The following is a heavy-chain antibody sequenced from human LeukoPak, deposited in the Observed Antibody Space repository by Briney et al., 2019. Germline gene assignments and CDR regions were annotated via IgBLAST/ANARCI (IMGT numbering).Heavy chain of an antibody. CDR2: INPSGGST. CDR1: GYTFTSYY. V-gene: IGHV1-46*01. D-gene: IGHD5-12*01. J-gene: IGHJ4*02. Sequence: ASVKVSCKASGYTFTSYYMHWGRQAPGHRLEWMGIINPSGGSTSYAQKFQGRVTMTRDTSTSTVYMELSSLRSEDTAVYYCASGVGYDYQFDYWGQGTLVTVSS. CDR3: ASGVGYDYQFDY.